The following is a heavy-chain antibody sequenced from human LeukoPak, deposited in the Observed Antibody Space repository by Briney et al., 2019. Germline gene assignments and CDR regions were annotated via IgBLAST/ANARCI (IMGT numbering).Heavy chain of an antibody. V-gene: IGHV3-33*08. CDR2: ISYDGNNK. CDR1: GFTFSNYG. CDR3: ARDRDFDWLSNLDAFDI. J-gene: IGHJ3*02. D-gene: IGHD3-9*01. Sequence: GGSLRLSCAASGFTFSNYGMYWVRQAPGKGLEWVAVISYDGNNKYYVDSVKGRFTIFRDNAKNSLYLQMNSLRAEDTAVYYCARDRDFDWLSNLDAFDIWGQGTMVTVSS.